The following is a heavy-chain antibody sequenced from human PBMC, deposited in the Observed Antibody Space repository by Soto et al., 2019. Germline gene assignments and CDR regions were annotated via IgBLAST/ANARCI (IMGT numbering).Heavy chain of an antibody. Sequence: GGSLRLSCGASGFTFSNYAMSWVRQAPGKGLEWVSAISGSGIGTYYADSVKGRFSISRDNSQNTLYLQMNSLRAEDTAVYYCARIDNVVVPIWGQGTMV. J-gene: IGHJ3*02. CDR2: ISGSGIGT. V-gene: IGHV3-23*01. CDR1: GFTFSNYA. CDR3: ARIDNVVVPI. D-gene: IGHD2-2*01.